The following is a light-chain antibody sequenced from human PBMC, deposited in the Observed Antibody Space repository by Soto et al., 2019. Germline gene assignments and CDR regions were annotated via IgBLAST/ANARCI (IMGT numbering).Light chain of an antibody. CDR1: QDISNY. CDR2: DAS. Sequence: DIQMTQSPSSLSASVGDRVTITCQASQDISNYLNWYQQKPGKAPKLLIYDASNLETGVPSRFSGSRSGTDFTFTISSLQPEDIATYYCQQYGNFSIFGGGTKVDIK. J-gene: IGKJ4*01. CDR3: QQYGNFSI. V-gene: IGKV1-33*01.